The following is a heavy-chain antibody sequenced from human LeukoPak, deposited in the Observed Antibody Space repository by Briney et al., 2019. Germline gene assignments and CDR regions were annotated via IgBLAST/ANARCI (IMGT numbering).Heavy chain of an antibody. CDR3: ARQEQSFRISSYFDY. V-gene: IGHV3-74*01. J-gene: IGHJ4*02. D-gene: IGHD6-13*01. CDR2: INSDGSST. Sequence: GGSLRLSCAASGFTFSSYWMHWVRQAPGKGLVWVSRINSDGSSTSYAESVKGRFTISRDNAKNTLYLQMNSLRAEDTAAYYCARQEQSFRISSYFDYWGQGTLVTVSS. CDR1: GFTFSSYW.